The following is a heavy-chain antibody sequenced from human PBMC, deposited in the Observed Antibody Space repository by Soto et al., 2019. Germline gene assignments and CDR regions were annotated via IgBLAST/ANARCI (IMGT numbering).Heavy chain of an antibody. V-gene: IGHV3-72*01. Sequence: GGSLRLSCAASGFTFSDHYADWVRQAPGKGLEWVARSRNKTHSYTTEYAASVKGRFTISRDDSKNSVYLQMSSLETEDTAVYYCTRASYCNSSSCYDKYYYQYMDAWGKGTTVTVSS. CDR1: GFTFSDHY. D-gene: IGHD2-2*01. J-gene: IGHJ6*03. CDR2: SRNKTHSYTT. CDR3: TRASYCNSSSCYDKYYYQYMDA.